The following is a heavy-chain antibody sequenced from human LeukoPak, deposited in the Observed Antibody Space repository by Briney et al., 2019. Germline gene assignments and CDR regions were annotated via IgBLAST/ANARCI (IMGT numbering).Heavy chain of an antibody. V-gene: IGHV4-30-2*01. D-gene: IGHD1-1*01. CDR1: GGSISNTNYY. CDR2: ISHSGST. CDR3: ARKGLEGPSDP. J-gene: IGHJ5*02. Sequence: SQTLSLTCTVSGGSISNTNYYWSWIRQPPGKGLESIGYISHSGSTYYNPSLKSRVTISVDRSKNQFSLKVSSVTAADTAVYYCARKGLEGPSDPWGQGTLVTVSS.